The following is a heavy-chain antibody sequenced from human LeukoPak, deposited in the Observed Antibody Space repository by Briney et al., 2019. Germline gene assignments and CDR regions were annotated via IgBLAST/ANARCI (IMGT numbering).Heavy chain of an antibody. Sequence: ASVKVSCKASGYTFTNYYLHWVRQAPGQGPEWMGWINPNSGDTKYAQRFQGRVTMTRDTSITTAYMELYNLGSDGTAVYYCARVSGGSDWYYWGQGALITVSS. CDR2: INPNSGDT. CDR1: GYTFTNYY. CDR3: ARVSGGSDWYY. V-gene: IGHV1-2*02. D-gene: IGHD6-19*01. J-gene: IGHJ4*02.